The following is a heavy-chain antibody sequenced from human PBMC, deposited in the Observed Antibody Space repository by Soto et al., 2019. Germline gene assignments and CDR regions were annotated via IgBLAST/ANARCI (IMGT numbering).Heavy chain of an antibody. CDR1: GYTFTSYG. CDR2: ISAYNGNT. CDR3: ALGYCTNAVCSMLDAFDI. J-gene: IGHJ3*02. D-gene: IGHD2-8*01. V-gene: IGHV1-18*01. Sequence: ASVKVSCKASGYTFTSYGISWVRQAPGQGLEWMGWISAYNGNTNYAQKLQGRVTMTTDTSTSTAYMELRSLRSDDTAVYYCALGYCTNAVCSMLDAFDIWGQGTMVTVSS.